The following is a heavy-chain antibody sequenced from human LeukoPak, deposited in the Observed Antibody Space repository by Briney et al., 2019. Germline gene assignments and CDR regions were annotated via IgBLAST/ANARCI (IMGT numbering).Heavy chain of an antibody. CDR3: AREHGSGTNVYFDY. CDR1: GFTFSSYS. J-gene: IGHJ4*02. CDR2: ISSSSSYI. D-gene: IGHD3-10*01. Sequence: PGGSLRLSCAASGFTFSSYSMNWVRQAPGKGLEWVSSISSSSSYIYYADSVKGRFTISRDNAKNSLSLQMTSLRAEDTAVYYCAREHGSGTNVYFDYWGQGALVTVSS. V-gene: IGHV3-21*01.